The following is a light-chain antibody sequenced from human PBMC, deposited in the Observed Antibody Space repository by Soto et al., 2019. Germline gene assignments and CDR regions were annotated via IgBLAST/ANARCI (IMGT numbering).Light chain of an antibody. J-gene: IGKJ1*01. V-gene: IGKV3-20*01. CDR1: QSVGRTF. CDR3: QQYGGATRT. Sequence: ESVFTQSPGTLSLSQVEGVTLSCSGXQSVGRTFLAWSQQKGGQAPRXLXPCXSNMATGSPDRLSGSGSVTDFTLTISRLDPEYFAVYYCQQYGGATRTFGQGTKVDIK. CDR2: CXS.